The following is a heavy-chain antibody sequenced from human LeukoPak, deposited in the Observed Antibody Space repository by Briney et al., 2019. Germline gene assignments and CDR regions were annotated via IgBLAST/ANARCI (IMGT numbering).Heavy chain of an antibody. CDR2: IYYSGST. V-gene: IGHV4-39*07. D-gene: IGHD3-22*01. J-gene: IGHJ4*02. CDR1: GGSISSSSYY. CDR3: ARGDDSSGYYYAYFDY. Sequence: PSETLSLTCTVSGGSISSSSYYWGWIRQPPGKGLEWTGSIYYSGSTYYNPSLKSRVTISVDTSKNQFSLKLSSVTAADTAVYYCARGDDSSGYYYAYFDYWGQGTLVTVSS.